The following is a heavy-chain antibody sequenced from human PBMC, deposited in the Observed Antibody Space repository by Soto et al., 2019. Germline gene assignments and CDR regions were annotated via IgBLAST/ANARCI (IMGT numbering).Heavy chain of an antibody. CDR1: GGSISSSNYY. V-gene: IGHV4-30-4*01. J-gene: IGHJ4*02. D-gene: IGHD2-8*01. CDR2: IYYSGST. CDR3: ARHEGNGNVWPLDY. Sequence: SETLSLTCTVSGGSISSSNYYWTWIRQPPGKGLEWIGYIYYSGSTYYNPSLRSRLTISVDTSKNQFPLRLTSVTAEDTAVYYCARHEGNGNVWPLDYWGQGILVTVSS.